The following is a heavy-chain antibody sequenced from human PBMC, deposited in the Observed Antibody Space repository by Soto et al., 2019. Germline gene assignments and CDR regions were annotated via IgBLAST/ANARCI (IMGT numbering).Heavy chain of an antibody. V-gene: IGHV1-69*04. CDR3: TRGVPVARHYYYYYYMDV. Sequence: EASVKVSCKASGGTFSSYAISWVRQAPGQGLEWMGRIIPILGIANYAQKFQGRVTITADKSTSTAYMELSSLRSEDTAVYYCTRGVPVARHYYYYYYMDVWGKGTTVTVSS. CDR1: GGTFSSYA. J-gene: IGHJ6*03. CDR2: IIPILGIA. D-gene: IGHD6-19*01.